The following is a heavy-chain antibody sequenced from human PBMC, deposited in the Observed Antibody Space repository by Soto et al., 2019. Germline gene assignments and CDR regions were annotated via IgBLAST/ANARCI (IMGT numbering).Heavy chain of an antibody. D-gene: IGHD2-15*01. J-gene: IGHJ5*01. CDR3: ARDTQGYCSGGSCSTGVWFDP. V-gene: IGHV6-1*01. CDR1: GDSVSSNSAA. CDR2: TYYRSKWYN. Sequence: PSQTRSLTCAISGDSVSSNSAAWNWIRQSPSRGLEWLGRTYYRSKWYNDYAVSVKSRITINPDTSKNQFSLQLNSVTPEDTAVYYCARDTQGYCSGGSCSTGVWFDPWGQGTLVTFSS.